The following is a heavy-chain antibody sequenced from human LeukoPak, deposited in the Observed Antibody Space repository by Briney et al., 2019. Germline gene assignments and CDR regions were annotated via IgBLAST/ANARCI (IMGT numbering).Heavy chain of an antibody. CDR2: IGGSGGST. D-gene: IGHD3-22*01. J-gene: IGHJ4*02. CDR3: AKSAYYDASGYYREYYFDY. V-gene: IGHV3-23*01. Sequence: GGSLRLSCVSSGFSFSNYAMSWVRQAPGKGLEWVSSIGGSGGSTHYADSVKGRFTISRDKTKNTLYLQMNSLRAEDTAVYYCAKSAYYDASGYYREYYFDYWGQGTLVTVSS. CDR1: GFSFSNYA.